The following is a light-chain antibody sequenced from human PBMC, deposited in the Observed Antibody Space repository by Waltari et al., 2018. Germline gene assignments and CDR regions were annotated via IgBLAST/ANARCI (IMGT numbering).Light chain of an antibody. CDR1: QSVGSS. J-gene: IGKJ1*01. Sequence: ESVFTQSPGTLSLSQGERATLSCRASQSVGSSLAWYQQKPGLPPRLHIYDTSSRATGTPGRFSGSESGTDFSLAIGSREPDDFAVYFGQNYVNFPVTFGQGPKVEI. CDR2: DTS. V-gene: IGKV3-20*01. CDR3: QNYVNFPVT.